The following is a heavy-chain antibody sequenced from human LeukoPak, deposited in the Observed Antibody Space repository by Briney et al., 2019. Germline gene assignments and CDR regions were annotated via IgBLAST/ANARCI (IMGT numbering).Heavy chain of an antibody. Sequence: PSETLSLTCAVSGGSISSGGYSWSWIRQPPGKGLEWIGYIYHSGSTYYNPSLKSRVTISVDASKNQFSLKMSSVTAADTAVYYCARWNYDIMTGYRYFDYWGQGTLVTVSS. J-gene: IGHJ4*02. D-gene: IGHD3-9*01. CDR1: GGSISSGGYS. V-gene: IGHV4-30-2*02. CDR2: IYHSGST. CDR3: ARWNYDIMTGYRYFDY.